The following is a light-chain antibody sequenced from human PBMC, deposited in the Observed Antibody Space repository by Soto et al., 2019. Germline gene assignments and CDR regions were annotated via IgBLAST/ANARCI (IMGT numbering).Light chain of an antibody. J-gene: IGKJ1*01. Sequence: DIQKTKCPSTLSASVGDRVTITCRASQSISSSLAWYQQKPGKAPKLLIFKASSLEAGVPSRFSGSGSGTEFTLTISSLQPDDLATYYCQQYNIYWAFGQGTKVEVK. CDR3: QQYNIYWA. CDR2: KAS. CDR1: QSISSS. V-gene: IGKV1-5*03.